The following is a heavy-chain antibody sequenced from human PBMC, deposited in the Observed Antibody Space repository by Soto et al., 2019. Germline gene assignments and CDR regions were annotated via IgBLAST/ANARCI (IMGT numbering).Heavy chain of an antibody. V-gene: IGHV4-39*07. CDR2: IYYSGST. D-gene: IGHD2-15*01. Sequence: SETLSLTCTVSGGSISSSSYYWGWIRQPPGKGLEWIGSIYYSGSTYYIPSLKSRVTISVDTSKNQFSLKLSSVSAADTAVYYCARGIRQSSWGEGTLVTVSS. J-gene: IGHJ5*02. CDR1: GGSISSSSYY. CDR3: ARGIRQSS.